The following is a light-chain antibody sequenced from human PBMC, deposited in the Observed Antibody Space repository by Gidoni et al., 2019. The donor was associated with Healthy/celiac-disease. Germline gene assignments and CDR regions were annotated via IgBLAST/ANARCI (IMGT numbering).Light chain of an antibody. J-gene: IGKJ1*01. Sequence: DIQMTQSPSSLSESVGDRVTITCRASQSISSYLNWYQQKPGKAPKLLIYAASSLQSGVPSRFSGSGSGTDFTLTISSLQPEDFATYYCQQSYSTPPGTFGQXTKVEIK. CDR2: AAS. CDR1: QSISSY. CDR3: QQSYSTPPGT. V-gene: IGKV1-39*01.